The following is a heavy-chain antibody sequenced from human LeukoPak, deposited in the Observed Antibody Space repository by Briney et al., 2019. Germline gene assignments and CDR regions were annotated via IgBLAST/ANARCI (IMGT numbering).Heavy chain of an antibody. V-gene: IGHV3-23*01. D-gene: IGHD3-10*01. Sequence: GGSLRLSCAASGFTFSSYAMSWVRQAPGKGLEWVSAISGSGGSTYYADSVKGRFTISRDNSKNTLYLQMNSLRAEDTAVYYCAKPITMVRGVKPDYWGQGTLVTVSS. CDR3: AKPITMVRGVKPDY. J-gene: IGHJ4*02. CDR2: ISGSGGST. CDR1: GFTFSSYA.